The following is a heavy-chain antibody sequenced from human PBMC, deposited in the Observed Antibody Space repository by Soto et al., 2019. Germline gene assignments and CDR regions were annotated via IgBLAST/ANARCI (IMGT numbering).Heavy chain of an antibody. CDR3: ARGTTTSAFSAMDV. CDR2: ISYDGDNK. J-gene: IGHJ6*02. V-gene: IGHV3-30-3*01. D-gene: IGHD1-1*01. CDR1: GFTFSYHA. Sequence: QVQLVESGGGVVQPGRSLRLSCAASGFTFSYHALNWVRQAPGKGLEWVAVISYDGDNKYIAESVKGRFTISRDNSKNTVSLQMNSLRTEDTPMYFCARGTTTSAFSAMDVWGQGTTVTVSS.